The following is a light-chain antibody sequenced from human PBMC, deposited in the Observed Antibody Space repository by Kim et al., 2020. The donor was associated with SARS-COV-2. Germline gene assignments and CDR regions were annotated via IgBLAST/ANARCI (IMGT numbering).Light chain of an antibody. J-gene: IGKJ4*01. CDR2: KAS. V-gene: IGKV1-5*03. CDR1: QSISSW. CDR3: QHYDTYSIT. Sequence: DIQMTQSPSTLSASVGDRVTITCRASQSISSWLAWYQQKPGKAPKLLIYKASSLQGGVPSRFSGSGSGTEFTLTISSLQPDDFATYYCQHYDTYSITFGGGTKVEIK.